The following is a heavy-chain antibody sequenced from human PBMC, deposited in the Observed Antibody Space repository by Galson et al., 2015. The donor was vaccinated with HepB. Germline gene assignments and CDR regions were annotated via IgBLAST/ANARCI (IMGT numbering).Heavy chain of an antibody. CDR3: ARDHDYSDYGWFDP. CDR2: IIPIFGTA. J-gene: IGHJ5*02. Sequence: SVKVSCKASGGTFSSYAISWVRQAPGQGLEWMGGIIPIFGTANYAQKFQGRVTITADKSTSTAYMELSSLRSEDTAVYYCARDHDYSDYGWFDPWGQGTLVTVSS. V-gene: IGHV1-69*06. D-gene: IGHD4-11*01. CDR1: GGTFSSYA.